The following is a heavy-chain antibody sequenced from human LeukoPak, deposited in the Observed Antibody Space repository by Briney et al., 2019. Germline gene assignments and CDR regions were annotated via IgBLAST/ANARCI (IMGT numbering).Heavy chain of an antibody. V-gene: IGHV3-9*01. J-gene: IGHJ6*02. CDR3: AKDNIYYYGMDV. Sequence: GGSLRLSCAASGFTFDDYAMHWVRQAPGKGLEWVSGISWNSGSIGYADSVKGRFTISRDNAKNSPYLQMNSLRAEDTALYYCAKDNIYYYGMDVWGQGTTVTVSS. CDR2: ISWNSGSI. CDR1: GFTFDDYA.